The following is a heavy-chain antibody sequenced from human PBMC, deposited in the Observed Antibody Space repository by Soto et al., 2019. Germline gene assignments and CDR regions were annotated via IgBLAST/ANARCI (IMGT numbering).Heavy chain of an antibody. CDR1: GFSFTTYW. CDR2: IYPGESDS. Sequence: QLVQSGAEVKKPGESLRISCKGFGFSFTTYWIAWVRQMPGKGLEWMGVIYPGESDSRYSPSFEGQVTISADKSFNTAYLQWDSLKASDTAMYYCARNREPRGYYYRGMDVWGQGTVVTVSS. CDR3: ARNREPRGYYYRGMDV. D-gene: IGHD1-26*01. J-gene: IGHJ6*02. V-gene: IGHV5-51*01.